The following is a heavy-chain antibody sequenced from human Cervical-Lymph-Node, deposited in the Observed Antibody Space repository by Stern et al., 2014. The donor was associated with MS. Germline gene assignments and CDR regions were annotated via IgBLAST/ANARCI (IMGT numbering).Heavy chain of an antibody. Sequence: VQLVESGGGLVKPGGSLRLSCEASGFRFSGYSMNWVRQAPGKGPEWVSSITSNSNYIFYEDSVKGRFPISRDNAMNSVYLQLNSLRANDTAVYYCARGDSGSMDVWGQGTTVTVSS. CDR1: GFRFSGYS. J-gene: IGHJ6*02. D-gene: IGHD6-19*01. CDR2: ITSNSNYI. CDR3: ARGDSGSMDV. V-gene: IGHV3-21*01.